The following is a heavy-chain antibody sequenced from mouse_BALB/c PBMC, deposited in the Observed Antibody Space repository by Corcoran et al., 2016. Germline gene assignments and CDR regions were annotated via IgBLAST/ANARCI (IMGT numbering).Heavy chain of an antibody. V-gene: IGHV1-77*01. Sequence: QIQLQQSGPELVKPGPAVRVAWKASGYTFTDDVISWVKQRSDKGLEWLGEIDPGSGITYYNEKFRGKATLTAVKSSHTGYMQLSSLTSEDSAVYFCARGFYYGSRGFAYWGQGTLVTVSA. CDR2: IDPGSGIT. CDR3: ARGFYYGSRGFAY. CDR1: GYTFTDDV. D-gene: IGHD1-1*01. J-gene: IGHJ3*01.